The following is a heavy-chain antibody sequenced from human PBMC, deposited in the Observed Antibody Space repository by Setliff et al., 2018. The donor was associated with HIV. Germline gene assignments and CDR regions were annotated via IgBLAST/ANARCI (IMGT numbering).Heavy chain of an antibody. V-gene: IGHV3-74*01. CDR3: VNRAWLES. J-gene: IGHJ4*02. CDR2: MNTDGSST. Sequence: GGSLRLSCAASGFTFSSYWMHWVRQAPGKGLVWVFGMNTDGSSTRYADSVKGRFTISRDNAKNMLYLQMNNLTTEDTAVYYCVNRAWLESWGQGTLVTVSS. CDR1: GFTFSSYW.